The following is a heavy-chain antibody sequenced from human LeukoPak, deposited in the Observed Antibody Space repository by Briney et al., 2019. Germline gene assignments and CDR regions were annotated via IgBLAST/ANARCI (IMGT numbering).Heavy chain of an antibody. Sequence: GGSLRLSCAASGFTFSSYLMGWVREAPGMGLEWVATIKQDGSEKYYLDSVKGRFTISRDNAKNSLFLQMNSLRAEDTAVYYCAGARGWEFSSWGQGTLVTVSS. V-gene: IGHV3-7*01. CDR1: GFTFSSYL. CDR3: AGARGWEFSS. CDR2: IKQDGSEK. J-gene: IGHJ5*02. D-gene: IGHD1-26*01.